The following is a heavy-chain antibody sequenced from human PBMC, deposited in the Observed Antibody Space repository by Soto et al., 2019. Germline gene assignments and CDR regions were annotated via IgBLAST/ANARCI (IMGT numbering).Heavy chain of an antibody. CDR1: GFTFSSHS. CDR3: ARDLLEVGYCSGGSCNDFDY. J-gene: IGHJ4*02. V-gene: IGHV3-48*02. D-gene: IGHD2-15*01. CDR2: ISSSSSNI. Sequence: EVQLVESGGGLVQPGGSLRLSCAASGFTFSSHSMNWVRQAPGKGLEWVSYISSSSSNIYYADSVKGRFTISRDNAKNSLYMQMNSLRDEDTAVYHCARDLLEVGYCSGGSCNDFDYWGQGTLVTVSS.